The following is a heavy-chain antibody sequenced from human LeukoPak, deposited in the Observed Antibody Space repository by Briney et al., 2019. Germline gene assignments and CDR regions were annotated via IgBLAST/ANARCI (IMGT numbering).Heavy chain of an antibody. V-gene: IGHV3-33*01. D-gene: IGHD3-3*01. J-gene: IGHJ4*02. Sequence: PGGSLRLSCAASGFTFSSYGMHWVRQAPVKELEWVAVIWYDGSNKYYADSVKGRFTISRDNSKNTLYLQMNSLRAEDTAVYYCAREWQITGYYDFWSGYFDYWGQGTLVTVSS. CDR1: GFTFSSYG. CDR3: AREWQITGYYDFWSGYFDY. CDR2: IWYDGSNK.